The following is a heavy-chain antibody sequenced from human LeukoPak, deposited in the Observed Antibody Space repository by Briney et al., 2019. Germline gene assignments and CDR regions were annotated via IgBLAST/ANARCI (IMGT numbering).Heavy chain of an antibody. Sequence: GGSLRLSCAASGFTFSSYWMSWVRQAPGKGLEWVASIKQDGSEKYYVDSVKGRFTISRDNAKNSLYLQMNSLRAEDTAVYYCTRGNSGSYRTGNGYYFDYWGQGTLVTVSS. CDR1: GFTFSSYW. CDR2: IKQDGSEK. D-gene: IGHD1-26*01. CDR3: TRGNSGSYRTGNGYYFDY. J-gene: IGHJ4*02. V-gene: IGHV3-7*01.